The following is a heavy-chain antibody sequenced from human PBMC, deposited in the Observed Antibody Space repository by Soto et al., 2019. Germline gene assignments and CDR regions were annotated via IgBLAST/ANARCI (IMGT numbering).Heavy chain of an antibody. V-gene: IGHV1-3*01. CDR1: GGTFSSYT. CDR2: INAGNGNT. J-gene: IGHJ4*02. CDR3: ARGSGYYYWDDY. D-gene: IGHD3-22*01. Sequence: GASVKVSCKASGGTFSSYTISWVRQAPGQRFEWMGWINAGNGNTKYSQKFQGRVTITRDTSASTAYMELSSLRSEDTAVYYCARGSGYYYWDDYWGQGTLVTVSS.